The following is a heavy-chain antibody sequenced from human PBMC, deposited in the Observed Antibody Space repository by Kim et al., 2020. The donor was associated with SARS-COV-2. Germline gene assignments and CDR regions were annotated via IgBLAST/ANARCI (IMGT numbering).Heavy chain of an antibody. CDR1: GFTFSSYC. CDR2: ISYDGSNK. Sequence: GGSLRLSCAASGFTFSSYCMHWVRQALGKGLEWVAVISYDGSNKYYADSVKGRFTISRDNSKNTLYLQMNSLRAEDTAVYYCAKDSNIVVVVAATTAFD. J-gene: IGHJ3*02. V-gene: IGHV3-30*18. CDR3: AKDSNIVVVVAATTAFD. D-gene: IGHD2-15*01.